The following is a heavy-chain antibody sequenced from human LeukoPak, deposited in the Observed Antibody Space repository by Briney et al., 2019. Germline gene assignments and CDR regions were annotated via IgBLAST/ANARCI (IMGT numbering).Heavy chain of an antibody. V-gene: IGHV1-2*06. J-gene: IGHJ3*02. CDR3: ARRPPPPYCSGGSCYSVGAFDI. Sequence: ASVKVSCKASGYTFTGYYMHWVRQAPGQGLAWMGRINPNSGGTNYAQKFQGRVTMTRDTSISTAYMELSRLRSDDTAVYYCARRPPPPYCSGGSCYSVGAFDIWGQGTMVTVSS. CDR1: GYTFTGYY. CDR2: INPNSGGT. D-gene: IGHD2-15*01.